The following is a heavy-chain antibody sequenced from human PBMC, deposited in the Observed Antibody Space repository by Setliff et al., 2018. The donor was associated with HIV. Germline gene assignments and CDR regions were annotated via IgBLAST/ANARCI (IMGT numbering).Heavy chain of an antibody. Sequence: PGGSLRLSCAASGFTFSSYWMSWVRQAPGKGLEWVANIQQDGSENYYVDSVKGRFTISRDNAKNSLYLQMNSLRAEDTAVYYCARNPHYFDRSGYYSWFYFDYWGQGMLVTVSS. V-gene: IGHV3-7*01. CDR1: GFTFSSYW. CDR3: ARNPHYFDRSGYYSWFYFDY. J-gene: IGHJ4*02. D-gene: IGHD3-22*01. CDR2: IQQDGSEN.